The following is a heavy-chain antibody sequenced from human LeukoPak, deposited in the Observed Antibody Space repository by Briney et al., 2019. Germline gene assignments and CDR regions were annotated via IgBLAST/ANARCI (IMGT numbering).Heavy chain of an antibody. Sequence: GGSLRLSCAASGFTFSSYSMNWVRQAPGKGLEWVSSISSSSSYIYYADSVKGRFTISRENAKNSLYLQMNSLRAGDTAVYYCARGDDNIRGWYFDLWGRGTLVTVSS. CDR3: ARGDDNIRGWYFDL. CDR2: ISSSSSYI. CDR1: GFTFSSYS. D-gene: IGHD3-22*01. V-gene: IGHV3-21*01. J-gene: IGHJ2*01.